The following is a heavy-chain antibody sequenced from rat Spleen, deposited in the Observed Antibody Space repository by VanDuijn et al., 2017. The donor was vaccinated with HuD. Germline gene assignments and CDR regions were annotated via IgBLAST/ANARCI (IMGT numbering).Heavy chain of an antibody. CDR1: GFTFSDYA. Sequence: EVQLVESGGGLVQPGNSLKLSCAASGFTFSDYAMAWVRQSPKKGLEWVATIIYDGSSTYYRDSVKGRFTISRDNAKSTLYLQMDSLWSEDTATYYCARPRLMYSTDYWYFDFWGPGTMVTVSS. V-gene: IGHV5-17*01. D-gene: IGHD1-6*01. J-gene: IGHJ1*01. CDR2: IIYDGSST. CDR3: ARPRLMYSTDYWYFDF.